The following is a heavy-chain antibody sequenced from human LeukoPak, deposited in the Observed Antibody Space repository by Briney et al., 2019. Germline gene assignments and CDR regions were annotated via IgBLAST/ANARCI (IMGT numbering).Heavy chain of an antibody. Sequence: SETLSLTCTVSGGSISSYYWSWIRHPPGKGLEWLGYIYYSGSTIYNPSLKSRVTISVDTSKNQFSMKMSSVTAEDTAVYYCATSQGIYDDSSGYSAFDIWGQGTMVTVSS. CDR3: ATSQGIYDDSSGYSAFDI. D-gene: IGHD3-22*01. V-gene: IGHV4-59*01. CDR2: IYYSGST. J-gene: IGHJ3*02. CDR1: GGSISSYY.